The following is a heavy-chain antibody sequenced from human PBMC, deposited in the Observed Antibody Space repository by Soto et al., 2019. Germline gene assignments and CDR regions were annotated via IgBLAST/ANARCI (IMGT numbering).Heavy chain of an antibody. J-gene: IGHJ4*02. CDR1: GLTFNNAW. CDR2: IRSKSDGGTT. D-gene: IGHD1-26*01. V-gene: IGHV3-15*01. CDR3: TTHSGAAFEY. Sequence: GGSLRLSCVASGLTFNNAWMNWVRQAPGKGLEWVGRIRSKSDGGTTDYAAPVKGRFTISRDDPKNMVDLQMSSLKTEDTAIYYCTTHSGAAFEYWGQGALVTVSS.